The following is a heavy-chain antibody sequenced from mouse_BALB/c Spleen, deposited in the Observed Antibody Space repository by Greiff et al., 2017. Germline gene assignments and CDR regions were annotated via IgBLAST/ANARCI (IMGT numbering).Heavy chain of an antibody. D-gene: IGHD4-1*01. V-gene: IGHV1-54*01. CDR2: INPGSGGT. CDR3: ARSSANWDEGD. J-gene: IGHJ2*01. CDR1: GYAFTNYL. Sequence: QVQLQQSGAELVRPGTSVKVSCKASGYAFTNYLIEWVKQRPGQGLEWIGVINPGSGGTNYNEKFKGKATLTADKSSSTAYMQLSSLTPDDSAVYCCARSSANWDEGDWGQGTTLTVSS.